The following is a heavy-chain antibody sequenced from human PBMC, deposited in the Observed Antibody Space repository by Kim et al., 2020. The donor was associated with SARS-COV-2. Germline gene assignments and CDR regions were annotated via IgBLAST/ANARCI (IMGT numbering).Heavy chain of an antibody. V-gene: IGHV4-39*06. CDR3: ARDSAHYGDFYFDY. J-gene: IGHJ4*02. D-gene: IGHD4-17*01. Sequence: TPPIKHRVTITVAASKNQFPLKLSSVTAADTAVYYCARDSAHYGDFYFDYWGQGALVTVSS.